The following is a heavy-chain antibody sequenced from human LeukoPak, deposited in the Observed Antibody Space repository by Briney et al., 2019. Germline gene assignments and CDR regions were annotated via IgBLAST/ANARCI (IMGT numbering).Heavy chain of an antibody. CDR1: GGSISTSSYY. V-gene: IGHV4-39*07. Sequence: SETLSLTCTVSGGSISTSSYYWGWIRQPPGKGLEWIGRIYTSGSTNYNPSLKSRVTMSVDTSKNQISLKVNSVTAADTAVYYCARESYSSSYLFDFWGQGTLVTVSS. CDR2: IYTSGST. CDR3: ARESYSSSYLFDF. J-gene: IGHJ4*02. D-gene: IGHD6-6*01.